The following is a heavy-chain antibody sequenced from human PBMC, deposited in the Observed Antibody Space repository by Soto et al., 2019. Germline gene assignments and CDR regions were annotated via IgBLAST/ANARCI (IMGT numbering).Heavy chain of an antibody. CDR1: GGSISSSSYY. J-gene: IGHJ5*02. D-gene: IGHD6-19*01. V-gene: IGHV4-39*01. CDR2: IYYSGST. Sequence: QLQLHESGPGLVKPSETLSLTCTVYGGSISSSSYYWGWIRQPPGKGLEWIGSIYYSGSTYYNPSLKRRLTISVDTSKNQFSLNLSSVTAADTAVYYGARSSVRGWRAGFDPWGQGTLVTVSS. CDR3: ARSSVRGWRAGFDP.